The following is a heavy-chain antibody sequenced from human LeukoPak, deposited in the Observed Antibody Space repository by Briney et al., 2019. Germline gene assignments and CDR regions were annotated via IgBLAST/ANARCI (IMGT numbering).Heavy chain of an antibody. CDR3: ARPATAMVPYYFDY. CDR2: IYPGDSDT. Sequence: GESLKISCQASGYNFTTYWIGWVRQMPGKGLEWMGIIYPGDSDTRYSPSFQGQVTISADKSIHTAYLQWNTLQASDTAMYYCARPATAMVPYYFDYWGQGTLVTVSS. CDR1: GYNFTTYW. D-gene: IGHD5-18*01. J-gene: IGHJ4*02. V-gene: IGHV5-51*01.